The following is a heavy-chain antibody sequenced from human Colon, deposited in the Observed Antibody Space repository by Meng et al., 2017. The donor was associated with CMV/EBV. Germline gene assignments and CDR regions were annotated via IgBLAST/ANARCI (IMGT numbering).Heavy chain of an antibody. CDR2: ISSGGQTI. CDR3: ARDPSLITISGVVTYGMDV. J-gene: IGHJ6*02. CDR1: GFNFRSFE. D-gene: IGHD3-3*01. V-gene: IGHV3-48*03. Sequence: GESLKISCSASGFNFRSFEMKWVRQAPGKGLEWVAYISSGGQTIHYADSVKGRFTISRYNTNNSLYLHMTSLRTDDTAVYYCARDPSLITISGVVTYGMDVWGPGTTVTVSS.